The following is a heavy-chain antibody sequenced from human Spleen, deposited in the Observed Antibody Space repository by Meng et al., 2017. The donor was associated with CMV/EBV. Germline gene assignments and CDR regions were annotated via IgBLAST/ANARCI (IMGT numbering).Heavy chain of an antibody. J-gene: IGHJ5*02. CDR3: ARMGINWFDP. CDR1: GGTFTSYT. CDR2: IIPMANVA. V-gene: IGHV1-69*02. Sequence: SVKVSCKASGGTFTSYTFSWVRQAPGQGLEWMGRIIPMANVANYAQKFQDRVTIIADKSTSTVYMQLSSLRSDDTAVYFCARMGINWFDPWGQGTLVTVSS. D-gene: IGHD1-26*01.